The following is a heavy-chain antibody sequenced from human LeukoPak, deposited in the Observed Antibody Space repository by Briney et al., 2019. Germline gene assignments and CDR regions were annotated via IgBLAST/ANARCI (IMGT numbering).Heavy chain of an antibody. D-gene: IGHD2-15*01. Sequence: GGSLRLSCAASGFTFRNYWLHWVRQAPGKGLVWVSRVNGDEGSSSYADSVTGRFTISRDNANNTLYLQMNNLGVEDTAVYYCARVHGNCGGGSCHTFDTWGQGTLVTVSS. V-gene: IGHV3-74*01. J-gene: IGHJ4*02. CDR3: ARVHGNCGGGSCHTFDT. CDR2: VNGDEGSS. CDR1: GFTFRNYW.